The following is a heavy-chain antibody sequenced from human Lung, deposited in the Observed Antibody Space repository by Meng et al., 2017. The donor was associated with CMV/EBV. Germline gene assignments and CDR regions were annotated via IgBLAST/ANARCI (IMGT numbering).Heavy chain of an antibody. CDR2: MDPNSGNT. J-gene: IGHJ4*02. D-gene: IGHD6-13*01. Sequence: KASGDTSSSYDINWVRQATGLGLEWMGWMDPNSGNTGYAQKFQGRVTFTRNTSISTAYMELSSLRSEDTAVYYCARARIAALLAFDHWGQGTLVTVSS. V-gene: IGHV1-8*03. CDR3: ARARIAALLAFDH. CDR1: GDTSSSYD.